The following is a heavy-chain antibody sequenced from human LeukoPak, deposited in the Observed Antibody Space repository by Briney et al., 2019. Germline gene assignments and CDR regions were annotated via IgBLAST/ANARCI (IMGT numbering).Heavy chain of an antibody. J-gene: IGHJ4*02. CDR2: VHLNGAT. Sequence: SGTLSLTCAVSGXSIITTNWWSWVRQPPGKGLEWIGEVHLNGATNYNPSLESRVSMSIDKSKNQLSLKLRSVSAADTAIYYCARESGAFSPFGFWGQGTLVTVSS. V-gene: IGHV4-4*02. CDR3: ARESGAFSPFGF. CDR1: GXSIITTNW. D-gene: IGHD1-26*01.